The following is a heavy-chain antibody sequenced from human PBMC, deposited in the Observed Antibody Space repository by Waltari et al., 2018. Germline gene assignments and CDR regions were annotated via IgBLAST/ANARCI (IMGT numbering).Heavy chain of an antibody. V-gene: IGHV3-48*03. J-gene: IGHJ4*02. CDR2: ISSSGSTI. CDR3: ARDSGYDAEFDY. CDR1: GFTFSSYE. D-gene: IGHD5-12*01. Sequence: EVQLVESGGGLVQPGGSLRLSCAASGFTFSSYEMNWVRQAPGKGLEWISYISSSGSTIYYADSVKGRFTSSRDNAKNSLYLQMNSLRAEDTAVYYCARDSGYDAEFDYWGQGTLVTVSS.